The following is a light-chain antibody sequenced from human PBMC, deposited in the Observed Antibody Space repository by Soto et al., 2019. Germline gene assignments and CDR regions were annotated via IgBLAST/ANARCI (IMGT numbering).Light chain of an antibody. V-gene: IGKV3-11*01. Sequence: EIVLTQSPATLSLSPGERATLSCRVSQSVSSYLAWYQQKPGQAPRLLIYDASNRATGIPARFSCSGSVTDFTLPISSLEPEDFAVYYCQQRSNWWTFGPGTKVEIK. CDR2: DAS. CDR3: QQRSNWWT. J-gene: IGKJ1*01. CDR1: QSVSSY.